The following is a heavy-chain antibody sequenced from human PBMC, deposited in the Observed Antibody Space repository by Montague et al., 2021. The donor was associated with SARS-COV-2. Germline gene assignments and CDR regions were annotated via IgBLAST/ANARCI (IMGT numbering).Heavy chain of an antibody. CDR3: ARDRSCHFDF. CDR1: GDSISSAGYF. J-gene: IGHJ4*02. CDR2: VYYTGST. Sequence: TLSLTCTVSGDSISSAGYFWTWIRHHPTEGLEWIGYVYYTGSTDYNPSLKSRLSMSIDTSRNQFSLKMSSVTAADTAVYYCARDRSCHFDFWGQGTLVTVSS. V-gene: IGHV4-31*03.